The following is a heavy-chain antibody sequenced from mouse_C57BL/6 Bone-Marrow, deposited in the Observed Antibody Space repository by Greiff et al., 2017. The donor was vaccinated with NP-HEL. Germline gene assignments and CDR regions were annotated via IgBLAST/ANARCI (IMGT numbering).Heavy chain of an antibody. J-gene: IGHJ2*01. CDR1: GYAFSSSW. CDR2: IYPGDGDT. D-gene: IGHD1-1*01. V-gene: IGHV1-82*01. CDR3: SRSGESRYFDY. Sequence: QVQLQQSGPELVKPGASVKISCKASGYAFSSSWMNWVKQRPGKGLEWIGRIYPGDGDTNYNGKFKGKATLTADKSSSTAYMQLSSLTSEDSAVYFRSRSGESRYFDYWGQGTTLTVSS.